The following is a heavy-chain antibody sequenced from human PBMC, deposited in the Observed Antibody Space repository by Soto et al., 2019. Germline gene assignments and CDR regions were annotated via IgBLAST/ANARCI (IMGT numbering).Heavy chain of an antibody. V-gene: IGHV1-8*01. CDR2: MNPNSGNT. J-gene: IGHJ4*02. D-gene: IGHD1-1*01. CDR3: ARWNADFDY. Sequence: ASVKVSCRPSGYTCPMYDINWVRQATGQGLARMGRMNPNSGNTGYAQKFQGRVTMTRNTSRSTAYMELSSLRSADTAVYYCARWNADFDYWGQGTLVTVSS. CDR1: GYTCPMYD.